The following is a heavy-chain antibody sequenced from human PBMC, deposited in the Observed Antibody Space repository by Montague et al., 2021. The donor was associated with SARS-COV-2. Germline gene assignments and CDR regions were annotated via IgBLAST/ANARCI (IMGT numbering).Heavy chain of an antibody. CDR2: IYSGGSST. CDR3: AKDPHYDFWSGYYYDY. V-gene: IGHV3-23*03. J-gene: IGHJ4*02. CDR1: GFTFSNYA. D-gene: IGHD3-3*01. Sequence: SRRLSFAASGFTFSNYAMSWVRQAPGKGLEWVSVIYSGGSSTYYADSVKGRFTISRDNSKNTLYLQMNSLRAEDTAVYYCAKDPHYDFWSGYYYDYWGQGTLVTVSS.